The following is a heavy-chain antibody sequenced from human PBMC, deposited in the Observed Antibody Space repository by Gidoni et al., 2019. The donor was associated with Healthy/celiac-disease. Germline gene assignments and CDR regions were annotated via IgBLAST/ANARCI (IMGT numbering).Heavy chain of an antibody. CDR1: GFTFSSYS. D-gene: IGHD3-9*01. Sequence: VQLVESGGGLVQPGGSLRLSCAASGFTFSSYSMNWVRQAPGKGLAWVSSISSSSSTISYADSVKGRFTMSRDNAKNSLYLQMNGLRAEDTAVYYCARKPIRYFDWEKNYYFDYWGQGTLVTVSS. J-gene: IGHJ4*02. CDR3: ARKPIRYFDWEKNYYFDY. CDR2: ISSSSSTI. V-gene: IGHV3-48*01.